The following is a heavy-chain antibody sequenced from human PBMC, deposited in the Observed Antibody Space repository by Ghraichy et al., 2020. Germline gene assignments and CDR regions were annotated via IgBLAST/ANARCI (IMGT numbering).Heavy chain of an antibody. D-gene: IGHD3-3*02. CDR3: ARYRIFGVVTHPGGMDV. J-gene: IGHJ6*02. CDR2: INHSGST. V-gene: IGHV4-34*01. Sequence: SETLSLTCAVYGGSFSGYYWSWIRQPPGKGLEWIGEINHSGSTNYNPSLKSRVTISVDTSKNQFSLKLSSVTAADTAVYYCARYRIFGVVTHPGGMDVWGQGTTVTVSS. CDR1: GGSFSGYY.